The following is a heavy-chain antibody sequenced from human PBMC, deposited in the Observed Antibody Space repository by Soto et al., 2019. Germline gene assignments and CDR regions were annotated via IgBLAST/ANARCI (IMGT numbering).Heavy chain of an antibody. CDR2: IWYDGSNK. D-gene: IGHD3-10*01. V-gene: IGHV3-33*01. CDR1: GFTFSSYG. J-gene: IGHJ6*02. CDR3: ARDQKGLWFGELPTYGMDV. Sequence: GGSLRLSCAASGFTFSSYGMHWVRQAPGKGLDWVAVIWYDGSNKYYADSVKGRFTISRDNSKNTLYLQMNSLRAEDTAVYYCARDQKGLWFGELPTYGMDVWGQGTTVTVSS.